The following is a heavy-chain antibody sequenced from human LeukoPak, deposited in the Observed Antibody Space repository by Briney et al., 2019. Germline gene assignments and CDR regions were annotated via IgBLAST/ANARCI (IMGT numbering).Heavy chain of an antibody. D-gene: IGHD4-17*01. J-gene: IGHJ6*02. CDR1: GYTFTGYY. V-gene: IGHV1-2*02. CDR3: ARIPYGDYPDGMDV. CDR2: TNPNSGGT. Sequence: ASVKVSCKASGYTFTGYYMHWVRQAPGQGLEWMGWTNPNSGGTNYAQKFQGRVTMTRDTSISTAYMELSRLRSDDTAVYYCARIPYGDYPDGMDVWGQGTTVTVSS.